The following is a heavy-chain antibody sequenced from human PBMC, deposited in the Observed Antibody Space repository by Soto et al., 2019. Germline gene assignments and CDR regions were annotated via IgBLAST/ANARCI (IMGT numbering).Heavy chain of an antibody. D-gene: IGHD6-13*01. Sequence: GGSLRLACAAAGVTFSRYSMSWVRQAPGKGLEWVSAISGSGGSTYYADSVKGRFTISRDNSKNTLYLQMNSLRAEDTAVYYCAKRAPLRQLVRCYFDSWGQGTLVTVSS. J-gene: IGHJ4*02. V-gene: IGHV3-23*01. CDR1: GVTFSRYS. CDR2: ISGSGGST. CDR3: AKRAPLRQLVRCYFDS.